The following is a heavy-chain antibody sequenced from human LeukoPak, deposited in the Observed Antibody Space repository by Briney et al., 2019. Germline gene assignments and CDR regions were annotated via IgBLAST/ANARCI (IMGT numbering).Heavy chain of an antibody. D-gene: IGHD3-22*01. CDR3: ASGYGSSGYYLYYFDY. J-gene: IGHJ4*02. CDR1: GFTFSSYA. CDR2: ISGSGGST. Sequence: GGSLRLSCAASGFTFSSYAMSWVRQAPGKGLEWVSAISGSGGSTYYADSVKGRFTISRDNSKNTLYLQMNSLRAKDTAVYYCASGYGSSGYYLYYFDYWGQGTLVTVSS. V-gene: IGHV3-23*01.